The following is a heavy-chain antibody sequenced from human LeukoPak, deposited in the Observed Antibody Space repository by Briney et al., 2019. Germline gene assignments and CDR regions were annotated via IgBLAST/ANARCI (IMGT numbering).Heavy chain of an antibody. CDR2: ISSSSSYI. Sequence: GGSLRLSCAASGFTFSSYSMNWVRQAPGKGLEWVSSISSSSSYIYYADSVKGRFTISRDNAKNSLYLQMNSLRAEDTAVYYCARGWFGERYGMDVWGQGTTVTVSS. J-gene: IGHJ6*02. D-gene: IGHD3-10*01. CDR3: ARGWFGERYGMDV. V-gene: IGHV3-21*01. CDR1: GFTFSSYS.